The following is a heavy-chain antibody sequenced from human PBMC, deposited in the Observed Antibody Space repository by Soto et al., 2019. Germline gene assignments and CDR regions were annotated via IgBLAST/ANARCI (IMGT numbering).Heavy chain of an antibody. Sequence: GASVKVSCKASGGTFSSYAISWVRQAPGQGLEWMGGIIPIFDTANYAQKFQGRVTITADESTSTAYMELSSLRSEDTAVYYCAREGITGTAPLNWGQGTLVTVSS. CDR1: GGTFSSYA. CDR3: AREGITGTAPLN. V-gene: IGHV1-69*13. J-gene: IGHJ4*02. CDR2: IIPIFDTA. D-gene: IGHD1-7*01.